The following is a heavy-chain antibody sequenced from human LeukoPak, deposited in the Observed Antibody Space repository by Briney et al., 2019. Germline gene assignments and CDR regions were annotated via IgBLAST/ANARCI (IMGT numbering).Heavy chain of an antibody. Sequence: PGGSLRLSCATSGFRFDDYGMHWVRQTPTKGLEWVSGISWDSDSIGYADSVKGRFTISRDKAKNSLSLQMNSLRPEDTALYYCTKASGRGYSFGYSQYWGQGTLVTASS. CDR3: TKASGRGYSFGYSQY. D-gene: IGHD5-18*01. CDR1: GFRFDDYG. CDR2: ISWDSDSI. V-gene: IGHV3-9*01. J-gene: IGHJ4*02.